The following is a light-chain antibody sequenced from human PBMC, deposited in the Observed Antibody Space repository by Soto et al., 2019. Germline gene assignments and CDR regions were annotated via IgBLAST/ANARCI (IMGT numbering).Light chain of an antibody. V-gene: IGLV1-40*01. J-gene: IGLJ1*01. Sequence: QSALTQPPSVSGAPRQRVTISYTGRSSNIGAGYDVHWYQQLPGTAPKLLIYGNSNRPSGVPDRFSGSKSGTSASLAITGLQAEDEADYYCQSYDSSLSVLYVFGTGTKVTVL. CDR3: QSYDSSLSVLYV. CDR2: GNS. CDR1: SSNIGAGYD.